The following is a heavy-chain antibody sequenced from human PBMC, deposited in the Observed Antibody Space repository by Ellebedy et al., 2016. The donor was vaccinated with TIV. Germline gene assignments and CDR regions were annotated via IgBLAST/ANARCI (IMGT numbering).Heavy chain of an antibody. CDR1: GFTFSSYS. V-gene: IGHV3-23*01. CDR3: AKRADNWGFFDY. Sequence: PGGSLRLSCAASGFTFSSYSMDWVRQAPGKGLEWVLAVAELDGRTFYADSVKGRFSISRYNFKNTLFLQMNSLTAGDTAVYYCAKRADNWGFFDYWGHGTLVTVSS. CDR2: VAELDGRT. J-gene: IGHJ4*01. D-gene: IGHD1-1*01.